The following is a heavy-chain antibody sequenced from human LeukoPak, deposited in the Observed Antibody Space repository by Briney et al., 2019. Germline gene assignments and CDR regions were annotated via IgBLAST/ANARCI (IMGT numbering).Heavy chain of an antibody. Sequence: PSETLSLTCTVSGGSISSYYWSWIRQPPGKGLEWIGYIYYSGSTNYNPSLKSRVTISVDTSKNQFSLKLSSVTAADTAVYYCARDTSDSSGPTDWGQGTLVTVSS. V-gene: IGHV4-59*01. D-gene: IGHD3-22*01. J-gene: IGHJ4*02. CDR2: IYYSGST. CDR1: GGSISSYY. CDR3: ARDTSDSSGPTD.